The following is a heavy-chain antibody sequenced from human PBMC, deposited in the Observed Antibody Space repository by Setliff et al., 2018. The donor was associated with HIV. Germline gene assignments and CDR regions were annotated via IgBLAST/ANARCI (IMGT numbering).Heavy chain of an antibody. D-gene: IGHD5-12*01. CDR2: INPNSGGT. V-gene: IGHV1-2*02. J-gene: IGHJ6*03. CDR3: ARVGRNFVATMSADYYYYMDI. Sequence: ASVKVSCKASGYTFTGYYMHWVRQAPGQGLEWMGWINPNSGGTNYAQKFQGRVTMTRDTSISTAYMELSRLRSDDTAVYYCARVGRNFVATMSADYYYYMDIWGKGTTVTVSS. CDR1: GYTFTGYY.